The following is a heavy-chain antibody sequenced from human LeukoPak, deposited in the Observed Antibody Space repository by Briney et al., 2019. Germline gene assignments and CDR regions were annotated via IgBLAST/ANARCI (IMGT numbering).Heavy chain of an antibody. Sequence: GGSLRLSCAAPGFTFSSYLMSWVRQAPGKGLEWVANIKQDGSEKYCVDSVNGRFTISRDNAKNSLYLQMNSLRAEDTAVYYYASGGGVVVITQFAYWGQGTLVTVSS. D-gene: IGHD3-22*01. CDR1: GFTFSSYL. J-gene: IGHJ4*02. CDR3: ASGGGVVVITQFAY. V-gene: IGHV3-7*01. CDR2: IKQDGSEK.